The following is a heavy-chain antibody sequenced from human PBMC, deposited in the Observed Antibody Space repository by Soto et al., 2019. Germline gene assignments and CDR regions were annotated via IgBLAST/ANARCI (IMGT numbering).Heavy chain of an antibody. CDR2: IFSSGST. Sequence: GGSLRLSCAASGFTVSSNYMSWVRQAPGKGLEWVSVIFSSGSTFYAGSVKGRFTISRDNSGNTLYLQMNSLRAEDTAAYYCARGQGTSCYGDWGQGTLVTVSS. J-gene: IGHJ4*02. V-gene: IGHV3-53*01. D-gene: IGHD2-2*01. CDR1: GFTVSSNY. CDR3: ARGQGTSCYGD.